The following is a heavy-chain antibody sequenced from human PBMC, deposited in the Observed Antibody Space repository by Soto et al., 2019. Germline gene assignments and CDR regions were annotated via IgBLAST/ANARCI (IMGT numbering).Heavy chain of an antibody. CDR3: ARWSYLDY. V-gene: IGHV3-23*01. CDR1: GFSFGSYA. J-gene: IGHJ1*01. Sequence: PGWSLRLSCAASGFSFGSYALSWLRQAPGKGLEWVSTICGSAGKTFYSDSVKGWCSISRDTSQSTLYLQMNSLRADATAMYYCARWSYLDYWGQGTRVPVSS. CDR2: ICGSAGKT. D-gene: IGHD3-10*01.